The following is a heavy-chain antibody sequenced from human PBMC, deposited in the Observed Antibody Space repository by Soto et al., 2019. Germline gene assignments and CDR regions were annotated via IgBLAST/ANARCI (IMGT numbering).Heavy chain of an antibody. CDR2: IIPIFGTA. CDR1: GGTFSGPA. CDR3: ARLPAAMTS. V-gene: IGHV1-69*06. Sequence: PVKVSCEASGGTFSGPAISWVRQAPGQGLEWMGGIIPIFGTANYAQKFQGRVTITADKSTSTAYMELSSLRSEDTAVYYCARLPAAMTSWGQGTLVTVSS. D-gene: IGHD2-2*01. J-gene: IGHJ5*02.